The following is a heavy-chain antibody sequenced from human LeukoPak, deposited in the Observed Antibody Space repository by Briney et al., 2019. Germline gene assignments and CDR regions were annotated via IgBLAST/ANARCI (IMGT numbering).Heavy chain of an antibody. CDR2: ISGSGGST. Sequence: GGSLRLSCAASGFTFSSNAMSWVRQAPGKGLEWVSAISGSGGSTYYADSVKGRFTISRDNSKNTLYLQMNSLRAEDTAVYYCAKGGARTTVAPIHIQNDYWGQGTLVTVSS. J-gene: IGHJ4*02. CDR1: GFTFSSNA. V-gene: IGHV3-23*01. CDR3: AKGGARTTVAPIHIQNDY. D-gene: IGHD4-23*01.